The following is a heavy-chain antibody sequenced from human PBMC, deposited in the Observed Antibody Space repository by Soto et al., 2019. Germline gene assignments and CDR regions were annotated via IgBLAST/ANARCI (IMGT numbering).Heavy chain of an antibody. CDR2: IKRKTDGGTI. CDR3: FGEWRWGTNFQH. V-gene: IGHV3-15*07. Sequence: EVQLVESGGGLVKPGGSLRLSCAASGFTFSNAWMTWVRQAPGTGLEWVGRIKRKTDGGTIDYAAPVKGRFTISRDDSKDTVYLQMNSLKTEDTAVYYCFGEWRWGTNFQHRCQGPLVTVSS. J-gene: IGHJ1*01. D-gene: IGHD1-7*01. CDR1: GFTFSNAW.